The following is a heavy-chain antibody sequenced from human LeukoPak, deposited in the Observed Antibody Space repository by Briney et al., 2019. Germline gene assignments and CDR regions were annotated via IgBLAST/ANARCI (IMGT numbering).Heavy chain of an antibody. D-gene: IGHD3-10*01. CDR2: IWNDGSNK. CDR3: ARASGPFDY. V-gene: IGHV3-33*01. J-gene: IGHJ4*02. CDR1: GFTFSIYG. Sequence: GGSLRLSCAASGFTFSIYGMHWVRQAPGKGLEWVAVIWNDGSNKCYADSVRGRFTISRDNSKNTLYLQMNSLRAEDTAVYSCARASGPFDYWGQGTLVTVSS.